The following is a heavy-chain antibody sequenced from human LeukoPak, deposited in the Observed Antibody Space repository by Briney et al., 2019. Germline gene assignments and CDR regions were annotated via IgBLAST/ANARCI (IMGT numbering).Heavy chain of an antibody. Sequence: SETLSLTCTVPGGSISSSSYYWGWIRQPPGKGLEWIGSIYYSGSTYYNPSLKSRVTISVDTSKNQFSLKLSSVTAADTAVYYCARLPYDSSESDYFDYWGQGTLVTVSS. V-gene: IGHV4-39*01. D-gene: IGHD3-22*01. J-gene: IGHJ4*02. CDR2: IYYSGST. CDR1: GGSISSSSYY. CDR3: ARLPYDSSESDYFDY.